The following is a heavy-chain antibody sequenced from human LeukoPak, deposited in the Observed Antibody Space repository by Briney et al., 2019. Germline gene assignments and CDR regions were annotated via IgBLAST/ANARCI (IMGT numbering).Heavy chain of an antibody. D-gene: IGHD6-19*01. J-gene: IGHJ4*02. CDR2: ISGSGGST. CDR1: GFTFSSYA. V-gene: IGHV3-23*01. Sequence: GGSLRLSCAASGFTFSSYAMSWVRQAPGRGLEWVSAISGSGGSTYYADSVKGRFTISRDNSKNTLYLQMNSLRAEDTAVYYCARTYSSGWYAKDWGQGTLVTVSS. CDR3: ARTYSSGWYAKD.